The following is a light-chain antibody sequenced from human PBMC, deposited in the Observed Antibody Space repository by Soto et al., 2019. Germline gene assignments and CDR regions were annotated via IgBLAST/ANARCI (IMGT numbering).Light chain of an antibody. CDR2: GAS. CDR1: QSVAANY. Sequence: EVVLTQSRGRLSLSPGERATLSCRASQSVAANYLAWYQQKRGQAPRLLIYGASSRATGIPDRFSGSGSGTDFTLTISRLEPEDFSVYYCHHYWNAPRTVGPGTKVDSK. CDR3: HHYWNAPRT. V-gene: IGKV3-20*01. J-gene: IGKJ3*01.